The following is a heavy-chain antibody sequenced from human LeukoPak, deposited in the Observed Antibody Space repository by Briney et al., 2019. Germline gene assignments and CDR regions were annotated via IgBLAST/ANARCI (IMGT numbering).Heavy chain of an antibody. CDR3: ARAPMAITTSAFPDAFDF. Sequence: SETLSLTCTVSGVSVSGHYWSWIRQTPGKGLEWIGYVSYSGGTNYNPSLKRRVSISLDTSKNQFSLKLSSPAAADPAVYYCARAPMAITTSAFPDAFDFWGQGTMVTVSS. J-gene: IGHJ3*01. CDR1: GVSVSGHY. CDR2: VSYSGGT. V-gene: IGHV4-59*02. D-gene: IGHD5-12*01.